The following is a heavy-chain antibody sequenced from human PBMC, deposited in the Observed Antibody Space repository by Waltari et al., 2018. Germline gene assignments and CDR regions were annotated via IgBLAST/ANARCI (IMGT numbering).Heavy chain of an antibody. D-gene: IGHD3-22*01. CDR2: IDTSGST. J-gene: IGHJ5*02. CDR1: GGSISSYY. V-gene: IGHV4-4*07. Sequence: QVQLQESGPGLVKPSETLSLTCTVPGGSISSYYWSWIRQPAGKGLEWIGRIDTSGSTNYNPSLKSRVTMSVDTSKNQFSLKLSSVTAADTAVYYCARVVSYYYDSSGLGYWFDPWGQGTLVTVSS. CDR3: ARVVSYYYDSSGLGYWFDP.